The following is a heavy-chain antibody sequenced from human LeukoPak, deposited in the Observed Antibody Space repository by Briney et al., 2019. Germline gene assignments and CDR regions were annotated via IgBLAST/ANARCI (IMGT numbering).Heavy chain of an antibody. CDR1: GFTFSSYG. J-gene: IGHJ3*02. D-gene: IGHD5-24*01. CDR3: ARRGQTRWLQLFRAAFDI. CDR2: IWNDGNRK. V-gene: IGHV3-30*02. Sequence: GGSLRLSCAASGFTFSSYGMHWVRQAPGKGLEWVACIWNDGNRKDHGDSVKGRFTISRDNSKNTLYLQMNSLTAEDTAVYYCARRGQTRWLQLFRAAFDIWGQGTMVTVSS.